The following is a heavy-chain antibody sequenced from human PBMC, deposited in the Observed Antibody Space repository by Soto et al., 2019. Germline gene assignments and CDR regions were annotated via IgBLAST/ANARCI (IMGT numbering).Heavy chain of an antibody. Sequence: ASVKVSCKASGDTFTGYHMHWVRQAPGQGLEWLGWINPNSGGTNYAQKFQGWVTMTRDTSISTAYMELSRLRSDDTAVYYCARAIAVAGTLRFDPWGQGTLVTVSS. CDR3: ARAIAVAGTLRFDP. V-gene: IGHV1-2*04. CDR1: GDTFTGYH. CDR2: INPNSGGT. J-gene: IGHJ5*02. D-gene: IGHD6-19*01.